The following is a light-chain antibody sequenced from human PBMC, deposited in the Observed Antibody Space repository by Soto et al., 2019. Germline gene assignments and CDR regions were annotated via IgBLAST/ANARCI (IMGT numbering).Light chain of an antibody. CDR2: EDS. Sequence: QSALTQPASVSGSPGQSITISCTGTSSDVGGFNHVSWYQQHPDKAPKRMIYEDSNRPSGVSNRFSGSKSGNTASLTISGLQAEDEADYYCTSYTSTSNPFVFGTGTKVTVL. CDR3: TSYTSTSNPFV. J-gene: IGLJ1*01. V-gene: IGLV2-14*01. CDR1: SSDVGGFNH.